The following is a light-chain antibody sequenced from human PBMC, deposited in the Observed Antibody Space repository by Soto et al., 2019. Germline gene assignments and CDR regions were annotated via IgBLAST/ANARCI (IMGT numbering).Light chain of an antibody. CDR1: QGIGSSA. J-gene: IGKJ5*01. CDR3: QQFDTYPLT. CDR2: DVS. V-gene: IGKV1-13*02. Sequence: AIQLTQSPSSLSASVGDRVTITCRASQGIGSSAFAWYQQKPGKPPNLLIYDVSNLQRGVPTRFSGSGSGTVFTLTSSSLQPAAFATYYCQQFDTYPLTVRQGTRLDIK.